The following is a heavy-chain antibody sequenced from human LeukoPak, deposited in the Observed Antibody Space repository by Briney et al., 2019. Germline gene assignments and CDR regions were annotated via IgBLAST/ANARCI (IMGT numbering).Heavy chain of an antibody. CDR1: GGSISSGYY. V-gene: IGHV4-38-2*02. D-gene: IGHD2-21*02. J-gene: IGHJ6*03. Sequence: SETLSLTCTVSGGSISSGYYWGWIRQPPGKGLAWIGSIYHSGSTYYNPSLKSRVTISVDTSKNQFSLKLSSVTAADTAVYYCARARAVTAPIPPVKSRYYYYMDVWGKGTTVTISS. CDR3: ARARAVTAPIPPVKSRYYYYMDV. CDR2: IYHSGST.